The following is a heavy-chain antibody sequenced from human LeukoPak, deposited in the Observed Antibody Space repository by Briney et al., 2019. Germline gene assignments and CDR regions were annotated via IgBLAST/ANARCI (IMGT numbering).Heavy chain of an antibody. V-gene: IGHV5-51*01. J-gene: IGHJ4*02. D-gene: IGHD2-2*01. CDR3: ARLRGLYCSSTSCYPYYFDY. CDR2: IFPGDSDT. Sequence: GESLKISCKGFGYSFTNYWIGWVRQMPGKGLEWMGIIFPGDSDTRYSPSFQGQVTISADKSISTAYLQWSSLKASDTAMYYCARLRGLYCSSTSCYPYYFDYWGQGTLVTVSS. CDR1: GYSFTNYW.